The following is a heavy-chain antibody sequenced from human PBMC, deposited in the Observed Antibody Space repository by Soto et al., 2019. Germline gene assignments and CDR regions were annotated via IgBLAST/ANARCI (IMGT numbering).Heavy chain of an antibody. J-gene: IGHJ4*02. Sequence: GGSLRLSCAASGFTFSDYYMSWIRQAPGKGLEWVSYISSSSSYTNYADSVKGRFTISRDNAKNSLYLQMNSLRAEDTAVYYCARDLVGNYYGSGSSLSPFDYWGQGTLVTVSS. V-gene: IGHV3-11*06. CDR3: ARDLVGNYYGSGSSLSPFDY. CDR2: ISSSSSYT. CDR1: GFTFSDYY. D-gene: IGHD3-10*01.